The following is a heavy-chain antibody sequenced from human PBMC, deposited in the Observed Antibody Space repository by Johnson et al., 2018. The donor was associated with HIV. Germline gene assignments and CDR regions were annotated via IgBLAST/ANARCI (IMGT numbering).Heavy chain of an antibody. CDR2: ISYDGSNK. CDR3: AKEGRYVEGAFDI. Sequence: QVQLVESGGAFVKPGGSLRLSCVASGFTFSSYGMHWVRQAPGKGLEWVAVISYDGSNKYYADSVKGRFTISRDNSKNTLYLQMNSLRAEETAVYYCAKEGRYVEGAFDIWGQGTMVTVSS. D-gene: IGHD5-12*01. J-gene: IGHJ3*02. V-gene: IGHV3-30*18. CDR1: GFTFSSYG.